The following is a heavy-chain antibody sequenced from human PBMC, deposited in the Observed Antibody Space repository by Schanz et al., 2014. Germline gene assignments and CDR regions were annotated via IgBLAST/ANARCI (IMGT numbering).Heavy chain of an antibody. V-gene: IGHV4-61*02. J-gene: IGHJ2*01. CDR3: ARDTTWRLDL. CDR1: GGSISSGSYY. CDR2: VYTSGST. Sequence: QVQLQESGPGLVKPSQTLSLTCSVSGGSISSGSYYWNWIRQPAGKGLEWIGRVYTSGSTNYNPSPKSRFPISLDPPKTQFSLPLTSLTAADTAVYYCARDTTWRLDLWGRGTLVTVSS. D-gene: IGHD1-1*01.